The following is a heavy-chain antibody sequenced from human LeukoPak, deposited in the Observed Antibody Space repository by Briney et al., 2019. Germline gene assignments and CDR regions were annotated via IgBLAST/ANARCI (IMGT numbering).Heavy chain of an antibody. CDR2: IIPILGIA. Sequence: SVKVSCKASGGTFSSYAISWVRQAPGQGLEWMGRIIPILGIANYAQKFQGRVTITADKSTSTAYMELSSLRSEDTAVYYCARGYDSSGSDYWGQGTLVTVSS. CDR1: GGTFSSYA. V-gene: IGHV1-69*04. CDR3: ARGYDSSGSDY. J-gene: IGHJ4*02. D-gene: IGHD3-22*01.